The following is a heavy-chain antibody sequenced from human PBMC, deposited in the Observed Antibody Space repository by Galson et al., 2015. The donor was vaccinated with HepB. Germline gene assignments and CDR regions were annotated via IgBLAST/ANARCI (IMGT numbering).Heavy chain of an antibody. CDR2: INPSGGST. J-gene: IGHJ4*02. CDR1: GYTFTSYY. V-gene: IGHV1-46*03. D-gene: IGHD1-26*01. Sequence: SVKVSCKASGYTFTSYYMHWVRQAPGQGLEWMGIINPSGGSTSYAQKFQGRVTMTRDTSTSTVYMELSSLRSEDTAVYYCASLVGATTTVFDYWGQGTLVTVSS. CDR3: ASLVGATTTVFDY.